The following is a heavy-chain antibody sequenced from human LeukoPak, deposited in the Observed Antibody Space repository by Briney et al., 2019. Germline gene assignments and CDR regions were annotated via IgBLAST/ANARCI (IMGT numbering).Heavy chain of an antibody. J-gene: IGHJ6*03. V-gene: IGHV3-21*01. CDR2: ISSSSSYI. Sequence: GGSLRLSCAASGFTFSSYSMNWVRQAPGKGLEWVSSISSSSSYIYYADSVKGRFTISRDNAKNSLYLQMNSLRAEDTAVYYCARDGHYYDSSGYYYYMDVWGKGTTVTVSS. CDR1: GFTFSSYS. CDR3: ARDGHYYDSSGYYYYMDV. D-gene: IGHD3-22*01.